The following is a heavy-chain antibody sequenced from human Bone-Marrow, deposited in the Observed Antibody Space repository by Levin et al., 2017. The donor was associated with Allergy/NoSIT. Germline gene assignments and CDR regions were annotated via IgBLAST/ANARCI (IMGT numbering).Heavy chain of an antibody. Sequence: ASETLSLTCTVSGGSISSYYWSWIRQPAGKGLEWIGRIYTSGSTNYNPSLKSRVTMSVDTSKNQFSLKLSSVTAADTAVYYCARETYYYDSSGYYYYFDYWGQGTLVTVSS. J-gene: IGHJ4*02. D-gene: IGHD3-22*01. V-gene: IGHV4-4*07. CDR2: IYTSGST. CDR1: GGSISSYY. CDR3: ARETYYYDSSGYYYYFDY.